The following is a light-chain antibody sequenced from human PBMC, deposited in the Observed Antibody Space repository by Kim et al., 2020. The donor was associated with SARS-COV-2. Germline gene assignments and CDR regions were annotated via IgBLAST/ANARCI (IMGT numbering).Light chain of an antibody. CDR1: SSAVGVFNY. J-gene: IGLJ1*01. Sequence: QSALTQPASVSGSPGQSITIPCTGTSSAVGVFNYVSWYQQHPGKAPKLMIYDVSKRPSGVSNRFSGSKSGNTASLTISGLQAEDEADYYCSSYTSSSTLYVFGTGTKVTVL. CDR3: SSYTSSSTLYV. CDR2: DVS. V-gene: IGLV2-14*01.